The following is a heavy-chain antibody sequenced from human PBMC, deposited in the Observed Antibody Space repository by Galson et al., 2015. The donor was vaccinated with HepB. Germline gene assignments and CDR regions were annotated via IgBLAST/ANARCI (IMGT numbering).Heavy chain of an antibody. V-gene: IGHV3-30*04. CDR2: ISYDGSDK. J-gene: IGHJ4*02. Sequence: SLRLSCAASGFTFSSYAIHWVRQAPGKGLEWVAIISYDGSDKYYADSVKGRFTISRDNSKNTLYLQMNNLRAEDTAVYYCARPRLAHCGGDCYSSDYWGQGTPVTVSS. CDR3: ARPRLAHCGGDCYSSDY. D-gene: IGHD2-21*02. CDR1: GFTFSSYA.